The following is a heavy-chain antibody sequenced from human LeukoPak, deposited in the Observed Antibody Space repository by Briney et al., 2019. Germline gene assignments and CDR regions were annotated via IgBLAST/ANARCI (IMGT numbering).Heavy chain of an antibody. CDR1: GFTFSSYS. CDR2: ISSSSSYI. CDR3: ARGKKGVYYGSGSQTIFDY. V-gene: IGHV3-21*01. D-gene: IGHD3-10*01. J-gene: IGHJ4*02. Sequence: GGSLRLSCAASGFTFSSYSMNWVGQAPGKGREGVSSISSSSSYIYYADSVKGRFTISRDNAKNSLYLQMNSLRAEDTALYYCARGKKGVYYGSGSQTIFDYWGQGTLVTVSS.